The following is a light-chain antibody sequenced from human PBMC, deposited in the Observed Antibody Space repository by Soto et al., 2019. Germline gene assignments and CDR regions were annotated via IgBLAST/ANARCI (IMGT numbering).Light chain of an antibody. CDR1: QSVDTY. V-gene: IGKV3-20*01. J-gene: IGKJ1*01. CDR3: QQYGSSPWT. CDR2: GAS. Sequence: TVLTQSPATLSLSPGERATLSCRASQSVDTYLAWYQQKPGQAPRLLIYGASSRATGIPDRFSGSGSGTDFTLTISRLEPEDFAVYYCQQYGSSPWTFGQGTKVDIK.